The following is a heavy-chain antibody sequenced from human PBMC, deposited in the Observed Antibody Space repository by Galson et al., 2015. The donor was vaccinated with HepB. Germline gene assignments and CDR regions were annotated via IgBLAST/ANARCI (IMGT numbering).Heavy chain of an antibody. D-gene: IGHD3-10*01. CDR3: ARKGGLLLWFGELPRTPDYYYGMDV. CDR1: GGTFSSYA. V-gene: IGHV1-69*13. J-gene: IGHJ6*02. CDR2: IIPIFGIA. Sequence: SVKVSCKASGGTFSSYAISWVRQAPGQGLEWMGGIIPIFGIANYAQKFQGRVTITADESTSTAYMELSSLRSEDTAVYYCARKGGLLLWFGELPRTPDYYYGMDVWGQGTTVTVSS.